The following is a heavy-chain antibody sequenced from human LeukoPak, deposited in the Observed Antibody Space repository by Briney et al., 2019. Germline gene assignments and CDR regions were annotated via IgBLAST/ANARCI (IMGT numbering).Heavy chain of an antibody. D-gene: IGHD2-2*01. CDR1: GYTFTSYY. CDR2: INPSGGST. J-gene: IGHJ6*03. CDR3: ASKSSTSFSLYYYMDV. V-gene: IGHV1-46*01. Sequence: ASVKVSCKASGYTFTSYYMHWVRQAPGQGLEWMGIINPSGGSTSYAQKFQGRVTMTRDTSTSTVYMELSSLRSEDTAVYYCASKSSTSFSLYYYMDVWGKGTTVTVSS.